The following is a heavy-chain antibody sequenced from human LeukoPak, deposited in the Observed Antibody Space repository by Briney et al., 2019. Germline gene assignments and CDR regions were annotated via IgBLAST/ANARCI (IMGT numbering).Heavy chain of an antibody. J-gene: IGHJ4*02. CDR2: IYYSGSS. Sequence: SETLSLTCTVSGGSINITGYYWGWIRQPPGKGLEWIGSIYYSGSSYYNPSLRSRVTMSVDTSKNQFSLNLSSVTAADTTVYYCARRYCSSISCRFDYWGQGTLVTVSS. V-gene: IGHV4-39*01. CDR1: GGSINITGYY. D-gene: IGHD2-2*01. CDR3: ARRYCSSISCRFDY.